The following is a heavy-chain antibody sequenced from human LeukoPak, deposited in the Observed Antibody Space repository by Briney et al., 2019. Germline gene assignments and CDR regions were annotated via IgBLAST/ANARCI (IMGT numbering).Heavy chain of an antibody. CDR2: IYYSGST. D-gene: IGHD2-2*01. J-gene: IGHJ6*04. Sequence: SETLSLTCTVSGASISSSSDYWGWVRQPPGKGLEWIGSIYYSGSTSYNPSLKSRVAISVDTSMNQFSLKLTSATAADTSVYYCATLGYCSSTSCSLPYVWGKGTTVTVSS. V-gene: IGHV4-39*01. CDR1: GASISSSSDY. CDR3: ATLGYCSSTSCSLPYV.